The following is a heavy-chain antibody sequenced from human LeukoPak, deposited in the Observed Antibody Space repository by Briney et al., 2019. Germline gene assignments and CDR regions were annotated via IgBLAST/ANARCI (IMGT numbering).Heavy chain of an antibody. CDR2: INPSGGST. Sequence: ASVKVSCKASGYTFTSYYMHWVRQAPGQGLEWMGIINPSGGSTSYAQKIQGRVTMTRDTSTSTVYMELSSLGSEDTAVYYWARALSWGSGSWSPFDYWGQGTLVTVSS. V-gene: IGHV1-46*01. CDR1: GYTFTSYY. D-gene: IGHD3-10*01. CDR3: ARALSWGSGSWSPFDY. J-gene: IGHJ4*02.